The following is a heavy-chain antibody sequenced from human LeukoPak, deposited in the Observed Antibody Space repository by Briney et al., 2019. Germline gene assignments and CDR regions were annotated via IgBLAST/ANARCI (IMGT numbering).Heavy chain of an antibody. Sequence: GGSLRLSCASSGFTFSSYSMNWVRQAPWKGLDGVSSINSSSSYIDYADSVKGRFTISRDNAKNSLYLQMNSLRAEDTAVYYCARETYCGGDCYVQYYFDYWGQGTLVTVSS. CDR1: GFTFSSYS. V-gene: IGHV3-21*01. CDR3: ARETYCGGDCYVQYYFDY. CDR2: INSSSSYI. D-gene: IGHD2-21*02. J-gene: IGHJ4*02.